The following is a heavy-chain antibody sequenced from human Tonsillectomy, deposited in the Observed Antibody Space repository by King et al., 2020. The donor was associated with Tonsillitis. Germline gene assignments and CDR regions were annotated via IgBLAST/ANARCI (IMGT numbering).Heavy chain of an antibody. J-gene: IGHJ6*02. CDR2: ISWNSGRI. Sequence: QLVQSGGGLVQPGRYLRLSCAASGFTFDDYAMHWVRQAPGKGLERGSGISWNSGRIGYAESVKGRFTISRDNAKKSLYLQMNSLRAEDTALYYFAKECWGYYYYCMDVWGQGTTVTVSS. V-gene: IGHV3-9*01. CDR1: GFTFDDYA. CDR3: AKECWGYYYYCMDV. D-gene: IGHD7-27*01.